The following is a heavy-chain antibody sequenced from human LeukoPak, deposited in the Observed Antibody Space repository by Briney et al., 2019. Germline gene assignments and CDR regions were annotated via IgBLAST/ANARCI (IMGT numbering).Heavy chain of an antibody. CDR2: IYTSGST. CDR3: ARVSYDNNNPYYYYYYMDV. Sequence: SQTLSLTCTVSGGSISSGSYYWSWIRQPAGKGLEWIGRIYTSGSTNYNPSLKSRVTISVDTSKNQFSLKLSSVTAADTAVYYCARVSYDNNNPYYYYYYMDVWGKGTTVTVSS. J-gene: IGHJ6*03. V-gene: IGHV4-61*02. D-gene: IGHD5-12*01. CDR1: GGSISSGSYY.